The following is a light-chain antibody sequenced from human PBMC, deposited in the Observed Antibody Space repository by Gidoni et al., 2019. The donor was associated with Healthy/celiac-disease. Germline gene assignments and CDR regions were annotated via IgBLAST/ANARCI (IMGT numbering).Light chain of an antibody. Sequence: DIQMTQSPSTLSASVGDRVTITCRASQSLSSWLAWYQQKPEKAPKLLIYDASSLESGVPSRFSGSGSGTEFTLTISSLQPDDFATYYCQQYNSYPWTFGQGTKVEIK. CDR3: QQYNSYPWT. V-gene: IGKV1-5*01. CDR1: QSLSSW. J-gene: IGKJ1*01. CDR2: DAS.